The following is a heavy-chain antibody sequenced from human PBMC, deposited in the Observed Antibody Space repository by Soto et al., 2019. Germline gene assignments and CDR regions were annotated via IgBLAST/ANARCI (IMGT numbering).Heavy chain of an antibody. CDR2: IYYSGST. CDR1: CGSVSSGSYY. Sequence: NPSETLSLTCSVSCGSVSSGSYYWSWIRQPPGKGLEWIGYIYYSGSTNYNPSLKSRVTISVDTSKNQFSLKLSSVTAADTAVYYCASWGVPAARLNYGMDVWGQGTTVTVSS. V-gene: IGHV4-61*01. CDR3: ASWGVPAARLNYGMDV. J-gene: IGHJ6*02. D-gene: IGHD2-2*01.